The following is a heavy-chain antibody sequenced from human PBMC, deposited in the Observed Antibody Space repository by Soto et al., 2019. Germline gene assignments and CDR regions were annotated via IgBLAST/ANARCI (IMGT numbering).Heavy chain of an antibody. CDR2: INHSGST. CDR3: ARGDDILTGYYDY. CDR1: GGSFSGYY. J-gene: IGHJ4*02. Sequence: QVQLQQWGAGLLKPSETLSLTCAVYGGSFSGYYWSWIRQPPGKGLEWIGEINHSGSTNYNPSLKSRVTISVATSKNQFSLKLSSVTAADTAVDYCARGDDILTGYYDYWGQGTLVTVSS. D-gene: IGHD3-9*01. V-gene: IGHV4-34*01.